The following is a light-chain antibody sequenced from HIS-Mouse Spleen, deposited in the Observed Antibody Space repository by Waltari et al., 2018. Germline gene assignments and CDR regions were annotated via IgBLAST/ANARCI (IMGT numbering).Light chain of an antibody. V-gene: IGKV3-11*01. CDR2: DAS. CDR1: QSVSSY. J-gene: IGKJ2*01. CDR3: QQRSNWPYT. Sequence: EIVLTQSPATLSLSPGERATLSCRASQSVSSYLAWYQQKPGRAPRLLIYDASNRATVIPARFSCSGSGTDFTLPISSLEPEDFAVYYCQQRSNWPYTFGQGTKLEIK.